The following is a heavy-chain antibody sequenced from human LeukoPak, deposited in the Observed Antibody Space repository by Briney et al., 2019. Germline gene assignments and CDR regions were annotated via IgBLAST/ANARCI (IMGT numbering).Heavy chain of an antibody. J-gene: IGHJ4*02. V-gene: IGHV3-30*04. D-gene: IGHD6-19*01. CDR3: AKDMWLVTRDLDY. CDR2: ISYDGSNK. Sequence: GGSLRLSCAASGFTFSSYAMHWVRQAPGKGLEWVALISYDGSNKYYADSVKGRFTISRDNSKNTLYLQMNSLRAEDTAVYYCAKDMWLVTRDLDYWGQGTLVTVSS. CDR1: GFTFSSYA.